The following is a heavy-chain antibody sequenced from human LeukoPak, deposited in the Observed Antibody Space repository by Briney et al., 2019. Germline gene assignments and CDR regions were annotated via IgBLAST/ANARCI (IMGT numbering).Heavy chain of an antibody. CDR1: GFTFSSYG. D-gene: IGHD3-22*01. CDR2: ISYDGSNK. J-gene: IGHJ6*02. V-gene: IGHV3-30*18. Sequence: GGSLRLSCAASGFTFSSYGMHWVRQAPGKGLEWVAVISYDGSNKYYADSVKGRFTISRDNSKNTLYLQMNGLRAEDTAVYCCAKDGYYDSSGKAGYYYYGMDVWGQGTTVTVSS. CDR3: AKDGYYDSSGKAGYYYYGMDV.